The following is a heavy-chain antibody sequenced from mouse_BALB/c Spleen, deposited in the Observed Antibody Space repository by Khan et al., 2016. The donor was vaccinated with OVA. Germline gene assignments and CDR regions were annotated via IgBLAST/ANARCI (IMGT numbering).Heavy chain of an antibody. CDR3: ARMARTIN. V-gene: IGHV5-6-3*01. J-gene: IGHJ2*01. CDR2: INSNGGST. CDR1: GFTFSSYG. Sequence: EVELVESGGGLVQPGGSLKLSCAASGFTFSSYGMSWVRQTPDKRLELVATINSNGGSTYYPDSVKGQFTISRHNHKNNLYLQMSSLKSEDTAMYYCARMARTINWGQVTTLTVSS.